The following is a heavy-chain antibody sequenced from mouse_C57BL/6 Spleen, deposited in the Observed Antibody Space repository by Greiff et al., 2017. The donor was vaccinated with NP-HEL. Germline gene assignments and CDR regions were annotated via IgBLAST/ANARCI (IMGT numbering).Heavy chain of an antibody. J-gene: IGHJ4*01. CDR2: INPYNGGT. V-gene: IGHV1-19*01. CDR3: ARKGLLYDYDGYAMDY. CDR1: GYTFTDYY. D-gene: IGHD2-4*01. Sequence: VQLQQSGPVLVKPGASVKMSCKASGYTFTDYYMNWVKQSHGKSLEWIGVINPYNGGTSYNQKFKGKATLTVDKSSSTAYMELNSLTSEDSAVYYSARKGLLYDYDGYAMDYWGQGTSVTVSS.